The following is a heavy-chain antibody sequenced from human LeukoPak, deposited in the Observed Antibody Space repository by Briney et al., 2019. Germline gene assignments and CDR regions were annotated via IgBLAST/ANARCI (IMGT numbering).Heavy chain of an antibody. CDR1: GYSISSSNW. CDR3: ARKGSGTYAFDY. D-gene: IGHD1-26*01. J-gene: IGHJ4*02. CDR2: IYNSGST. Sequence: SDTLSLTCAVSGYSISSSNWWGWIRRPPGKGLEWIGYIYNSGSTYYNPSLKSGVTMAVDTSTNQFALKLSSVTAVDTAVYYCARKGSGTYAFDYWGQGTLVTVSS. V-gene: IGHV4-28*01.